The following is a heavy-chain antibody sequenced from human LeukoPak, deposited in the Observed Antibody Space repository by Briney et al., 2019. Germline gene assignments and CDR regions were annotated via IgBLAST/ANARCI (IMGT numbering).Heavy chain of an antibody. J-gene: IGHJ1*01. Sequence: PSETLSLTCTVSGGSISSGSYYWSWIRQPAGKGLEWIGRIYTSGSTNYNPSLKSRVTISVDTSKNQFSLKLSSVTAADTAVYYCVAVAAAHEYFQHWGQGTLVTVSS. CDR2: IYTSGST. CDR1: GGSISSGSYY. CDR3: VAVAAAHEYFQH. V-gene: IGHV4-61*02. D-gene: IGHD6-13*01.